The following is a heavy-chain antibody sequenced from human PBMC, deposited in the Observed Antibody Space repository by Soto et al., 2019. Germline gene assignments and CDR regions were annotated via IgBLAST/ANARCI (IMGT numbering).Heavy chain of an antibody. CDR2: IGTAGDT. CDR1: GFTFSSYD. J-gene: IGHJ6*02. Sequence: PGGSLRLSCAASGFTFSSYDMHWVRQATGKGLEWVSAIGTAGDTYYPGSVKGRFTISRENAKNSLYLQMNSLRAEDTAVYYCARVNIYYYGTDVWGQGTTVTVSS. V-gene: IGHV3-13*01. CDR3: ARVNIYYYGTDV.